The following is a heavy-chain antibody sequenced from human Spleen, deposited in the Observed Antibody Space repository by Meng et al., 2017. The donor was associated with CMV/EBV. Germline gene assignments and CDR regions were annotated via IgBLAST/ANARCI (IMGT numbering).Heavy chain of an antibody. CDR2: ISSSGSTI. D-gene: IGHD3-10*01. Sequence: SGFTFSDCYMSWIRQAPGKGLDGVSYISSSGSTIYYADSVKGRFTISRDNAKNSLYLQMNSLRAEDTAVYYCAKPAVRGVPQWHFDLWGRGTLVTVSS. J-gene: IGHJ2*01. V-gene: IGHV3-11*01. CDR3: AKPAVRGVPQWHFDL. CDR1: GFTFSDCY.